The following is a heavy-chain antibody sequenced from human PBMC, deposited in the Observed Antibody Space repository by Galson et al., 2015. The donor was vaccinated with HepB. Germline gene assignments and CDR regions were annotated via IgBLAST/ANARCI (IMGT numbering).Heavy chain of an antibody. D-gene: IGHD2-15*01. V-gene: IGHV1-46*03. CDR2: INPSGGST. Sequence: SVKVSCKASGYTFTSYYMHWVRQAPGQGLEWMGIINPSGGSTSYAQKFQGRVTMTRDTSTSTVYMELSSLGSEDTAVYYCARDRIVVVVAVDYYYYGMDVWGQGTTVTVSS. CDR3: ARDRIVVVVAVDYYYYGMDV. CDR1: GYTFTSYY. J-gene: IGHJ6*02.